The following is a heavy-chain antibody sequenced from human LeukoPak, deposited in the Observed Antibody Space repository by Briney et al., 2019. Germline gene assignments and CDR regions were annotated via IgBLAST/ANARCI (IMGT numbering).Heavy chain of an antibody. J-gene: IGHJ3*01. CDR2: IYPRGST. D-gene: IGHD2-2*01. CDR3: ARGRYCTATTCDAGGDAFDV. V-gene: IGHV4-4*07. CDR1: GGSISSYY. Sequence: SETLSLTCTVSGGSISSYYWSWIRQPPGKGLEWIGRIYPRGSTTHNSSLKSRVTMSADTSKNHFSLKLSSLTAADTAVYYCARGRYCTATTCDAGGDAFDVWGQGTMVTVSS.